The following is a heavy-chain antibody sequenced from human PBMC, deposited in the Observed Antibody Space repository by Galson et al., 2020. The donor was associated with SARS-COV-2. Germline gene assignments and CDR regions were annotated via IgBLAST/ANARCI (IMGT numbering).Heavy chain of an antibody. CDR3: ARGGSCSGGSCYSDYYYMDV. D-gene: IGHD2-15*01. Sequence: WGSLRLSCAASGFTFSNYWIHWVHQVPGKGLMWVSRINGDGYSTGYADSVKGRFTISRDNAKNTLYLQMNSLRAEDAAVYYCARGGSCSGGSCYSDYYYMDVWGKGTTVTISS. CDR2: INGDGYST. J-gene: IGHJ6*03. V-gene: IGHV3-74*01. CDR1: GFTFSNYW.